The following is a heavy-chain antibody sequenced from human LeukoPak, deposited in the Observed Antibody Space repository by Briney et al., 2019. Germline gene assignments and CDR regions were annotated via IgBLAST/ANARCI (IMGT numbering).Heavy chain of an antibody. J-gene: IGHJ6*03. V-gene: IGHV4-59*01. CDR1: GGSISSYY. CDR3: ARARRVVITSRYYYYYMDV. Sequence: SETLSLTCTVSGGSISSYYWSWIRQPPGKGLEWIGYIYYSGSTNYNPSLKSRVTISVDTSKNQFSLKLSSVTAADTAVYYCARARRVVITSRYYYYYMDVWGKGTTVTVSS. D-gene: IGHD3-22*01. CDR2: IYYSGST.